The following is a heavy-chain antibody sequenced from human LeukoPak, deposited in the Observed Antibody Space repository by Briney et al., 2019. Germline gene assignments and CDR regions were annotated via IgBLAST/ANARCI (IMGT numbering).Heavy chain of an antibody. J-gene: IGHJ6*03. V-gene: IGHV4-4*07. CDR1: GGSISSYY. CDR3: AREIGERSGSWNYYYYMDV. D-gene: IGHD1-26*01. CDR2: IYTSGST. Sequence: SETLSLTCTVSGGSISSYYWSWIRQPAGKGLEWIGRIYTSGSTNYNPSLKSRVTMSVDTSKNQFSLKLSSVTAADTAVYYCAREIGERSGSWNYYYYMDVWGKGTTVTVSS.